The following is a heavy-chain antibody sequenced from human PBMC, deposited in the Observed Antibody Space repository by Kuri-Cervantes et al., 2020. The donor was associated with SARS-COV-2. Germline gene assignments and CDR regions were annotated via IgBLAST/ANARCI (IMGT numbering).Heavy chain of an antibody. D-gene: IGHD2-2*01. Sequence: GGSLRLSCAASGFTFSSYSMNWVRQAPGKGLEWVSSISSSSSYIYYADSVKGRFTISRDNAKNSLYLRMNSLRAEDTAVYYCASLGGTSWHDYWGQGTLVTVSS. CDR1: GFTFSSYS. J-gene: IGHJ4*02. CDR3: ASLGGTSWHDY. V-gene: IGHV3-21*01. CDR2: ISSSSSYI.